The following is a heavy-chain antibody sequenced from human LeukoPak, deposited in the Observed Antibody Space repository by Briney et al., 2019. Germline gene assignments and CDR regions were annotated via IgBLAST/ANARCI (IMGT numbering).Heavy chain of an antibody. D-gene: IGHD3-10*01. CDR3: AKTDYYGSGSYYGDY. Sequence: GGSLRLSCAASGFTLSSYGMHWVRQAPGKGLEWVAFIRYDGSNKYYADSVKGRLTISRDNSKNTLYLQMNSLRAEDTAVYYCAKTDYYGSGSYYGDYWGQGTLVTVSS. V-gene: IGHV3-30*02. J-gene: IGHJ4*02. CDR1: GFTLSSYG. CDR2: IRYDGSNK.